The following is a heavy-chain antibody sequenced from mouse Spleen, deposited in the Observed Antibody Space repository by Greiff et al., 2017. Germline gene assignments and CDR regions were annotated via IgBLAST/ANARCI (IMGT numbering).Heavy chain of an antibody. CDR1: GFTFSSYA. CDR3: TRVRGLYGSSPYYFDY. D-gene: IGHD1-1*01. J-gene: IGHJ2*01. Sequence: EVNVVESGEGLVKPGGSLKLSCAASGFTFSSYAMSWVRQTPEKRLEWVAYISSGGDYIYYADTVKGRFTISRGNARNTLYLQMSSLKSEDTAMYYCTRVRGLYGSSPYYFDYWGQGTTLTVSS. CDR2: ISSGGDYI. V-gene: IGHV5-9-1*02.